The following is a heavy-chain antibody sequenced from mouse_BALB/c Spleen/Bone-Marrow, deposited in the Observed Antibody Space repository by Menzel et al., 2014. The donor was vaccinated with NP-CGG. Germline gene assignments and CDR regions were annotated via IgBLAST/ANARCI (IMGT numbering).Heavy chain of an antibody. CDR2: IWSGGST. CDR1: GFSLTSYG. D-gene: IGHD2-3*01. Sequence: QVQLQQPGPGLVQPSQSLSITCTVSGFSLTSYGVHWVRQSPGKGLEWLGVIWSGGSTDYNAAFISRLSISKDNSKSQVFFKMNSLQANDTAIYYCARGYSLFFDYWGQGTTLTVPS. J-gene: IGHJ2*01. V-gene: IGHV2-2*02. CDR3: ARGYSLFFDY.